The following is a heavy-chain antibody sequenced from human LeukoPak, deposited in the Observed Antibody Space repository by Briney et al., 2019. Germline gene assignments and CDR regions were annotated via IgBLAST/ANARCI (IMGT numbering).Heavy chain of an antibody. D-gene: IGHD5-12*01. V-gene: IGHV5-51*01. Sequence: GESLKISCKASGYSFTNYWIGWVRQMPGKGLEWMGIIYPGDYDIRYSPSFQGQVTISADKSISTAYLQWSSLKASDIAMYYCARLDIEGTKSFDYWGQGTLVTVSS. J-gene: IGHJ4*02. CDR2: IYPGDYDI. CDR1: GYSFTNYW. CDR3: ARLDIEGTKSFDY.